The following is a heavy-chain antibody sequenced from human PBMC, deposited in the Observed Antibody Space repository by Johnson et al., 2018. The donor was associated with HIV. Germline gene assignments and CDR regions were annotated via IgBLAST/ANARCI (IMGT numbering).Heavy chain of an antibody. CDR3: AREGGYCSGGSGVNAFDI. CDR2: INWNGGST. Sequence: VQLVESGGGVVRPGGSLRLSCAASGFTFDDYGMSWVRQAPGKGLEWVSGINWNGGSTGYADSVKGRFTIARDNAKNSLYLQMNSLRAEDTALYYCAREGGYCSGGSGVNAFDIWGQGTMVTVSS. CDR1: GFTFDDYG. V-gene: IGHV3-20*04. D-gene: IGHD2-15*01. J-gene: IGHJ3*02.